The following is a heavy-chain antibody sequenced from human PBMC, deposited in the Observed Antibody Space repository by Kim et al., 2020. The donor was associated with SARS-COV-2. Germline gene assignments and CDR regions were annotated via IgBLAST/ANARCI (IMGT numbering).Heavy chain of an antibody. V-gene: IGHV1-69*13. CDR1: GCTFSSYA. J-gene: IGHJ6*02. D-gene: IGHD5-12*01. CDR3: ASVCTEVNIPVLSTETYYGMDV. Sequence: SVKVSCKASGCTFSSYAISWVRQAPGQGLEWMGGIIPIFGTANYAQKFQGRFTMTADDSTSTAYMELSSLRSEDTAVYYCASVCTEVNIPVLSTETYYGMDVWGQGTMVTVSS. CDR2: IIPIFGTA.